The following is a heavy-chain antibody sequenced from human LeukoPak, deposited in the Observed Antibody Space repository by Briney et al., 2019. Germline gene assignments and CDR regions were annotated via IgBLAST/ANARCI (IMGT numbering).Heavy chain of an antibody. J-gene: IGHJ4*02. CDR1: GFTFSSYW. D-gene: IGHD6-6*01. CDR3: ASESGIAARPTFDY. V-gene: IGHV3-7*01. CDR2: IKQDGSEK. Sequence: GGSLRLSCAASGFTFSSYWMSWVRQAPGKGLEWVANIKQDGSEKYYVDSVKGRFTISRDNAKNSLYPQMNSLRAEDTAVYYCASESGIAARPTFDYWGQGTLVTVSS.